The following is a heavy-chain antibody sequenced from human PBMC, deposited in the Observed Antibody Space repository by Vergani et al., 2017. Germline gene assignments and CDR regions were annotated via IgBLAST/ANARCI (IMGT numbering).Heavy chain of an antibody. CDR1: GFTSAGYA. CDR3: AKDLGTSSGGGWFDP. J-gene: IGHJ5*02. CDR2: ISWNSNSI. D-gene: IGHD6-6*01. V-gene: IGHV3-9*02. Sequence: VQLVESEGGVVQPGRSLTLSCVASGFTSAGYAMHWVRQAPGKGLEWVSGISWNSNSIGYADSVKGRFTISRDNAKNSLYLQMNSLRAEDTALYYCAKDLGTSSGGGWFDPWGQGTLVTVSS.